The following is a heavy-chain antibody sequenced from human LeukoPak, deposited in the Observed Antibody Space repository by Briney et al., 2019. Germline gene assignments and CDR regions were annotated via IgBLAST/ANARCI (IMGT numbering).Heavy chain of an antibody. CDR1: GGSFSGYY. D-gene: IGHD3-9*01. CDR2: INHSGST. J-gene: IGHJ4*02. V-gene: IGHV4-34*01. Sequence: SETLSLTCAVYGGSFSGYYWSWIRQPPGKGLEWIGEINHSGSTNYNPSLKSRVTISVDKSKNQFSLKLTSVTAADTAVYYCARGLLRILTGCGTVDFDYWSQGTLVTVSS. CDR3: ARGLLRILTGCGTVDFDY.